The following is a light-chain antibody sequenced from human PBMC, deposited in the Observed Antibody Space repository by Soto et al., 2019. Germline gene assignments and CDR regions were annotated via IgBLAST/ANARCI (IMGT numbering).Light chain of an antibody. CDR3: MQSTQLPPT. V-gene: IGKV2D-29*02. Sequence: EIVLTQSPLSLSVTPLEPASISCXSSQNLLHIDGYNYLDWYLQKPGQSPQLLIYEVSTRVSGVPDRFSGSGSGTDFTLEISRVETDDVGIYYCMQSTQLPPTFGQGTRLEIK. CDR2: EVS. J-gene: IGKJ5*01. CDR1: QNLLHIDGYNY.